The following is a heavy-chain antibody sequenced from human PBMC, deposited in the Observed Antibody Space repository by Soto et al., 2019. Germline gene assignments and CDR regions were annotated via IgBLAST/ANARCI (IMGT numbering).Heavy chain of an antibody. D-gene: IGHD5-12*01. Sequence: QVQLVQSGAEVKKPGASVKVSCKASGYTFTSYDINWVRQATGQGLEWMGWMNPNSGNTGYAQKFQGRVTMTRNTSITTAYMERSSLRCDGTAGNYCARDKVGMVDYWGQGTLVTVSS. CDR2: MNPNSGNT. V-gene: IGHV1-8*01. CDR3: ARDKVGMVDY. J-gene: IGHJ4*02. CDR1: GYTFTSYD.